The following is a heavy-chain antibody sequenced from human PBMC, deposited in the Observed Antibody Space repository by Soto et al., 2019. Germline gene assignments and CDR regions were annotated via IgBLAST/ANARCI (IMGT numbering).Heavy chain of an antibody. V-gene: IGHV1-18*01. CDR3: ARDVGDDRSTYNAAFDI. CDR2: ISAYNGDT. J-gene: IGHJ3*02. CDR1: GYTFTSYG. Sequence: QGLLVQSGGEVKKPGASVKVSCEASGYTFTSYGISWVRQAPGQGLEWMGWISAYNGDTTSAQKLQGRVTMTTDTSTSTAYMELRSLRSDDTAIYYCARDVGDDRSTYNAAFDIWGQGTRVTVSS. D-gene: IGHD3-22*01.